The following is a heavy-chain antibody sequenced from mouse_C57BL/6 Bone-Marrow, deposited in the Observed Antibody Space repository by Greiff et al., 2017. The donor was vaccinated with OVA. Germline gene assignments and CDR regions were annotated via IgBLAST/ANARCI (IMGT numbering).Heavy chain of an antibody. CDR3: ARSLYGNYLYYFDY. J-gene: IGHJ2*01. CDR2: ISYSGST. Sequence: EVKLMESGPGLAKPSQTLSLTCSVTGYSLTSDYWNWIRKFPGNKLEYMGYISYSGSTYYNPSLKSRISITRDTSKNQYYLQLNSVTTEDTATYYCARSLYGNYLYYFDYWGQGTTLTVSS. D-gene: IGHD2-1*01. V-gene: IGHV3-8*01. CDR1: GYSLTSDY.